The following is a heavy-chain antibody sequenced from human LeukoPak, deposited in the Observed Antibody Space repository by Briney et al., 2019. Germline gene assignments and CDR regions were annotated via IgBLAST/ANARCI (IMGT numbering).Heavy chain of an antibody. CDR1: GGTFSSYA. CDR2: IIPIFGTA. J-gene: IGHJ5*02. Sequence: SVTVSCKASGGTFSSYAISWVRQAPGQGLEWMGGIIPIFGTAKYAQKFHGRVTITADESTSTAYMELSSLRSEDTAVYYCAREDLRYCSGGSCNNWFDLWGQGTLVTVSS. CDR3: AREDLRYCSGGSCNNWFDL. D-gene: IGHD2-15*01. V-gene: IGHV1-69*13.